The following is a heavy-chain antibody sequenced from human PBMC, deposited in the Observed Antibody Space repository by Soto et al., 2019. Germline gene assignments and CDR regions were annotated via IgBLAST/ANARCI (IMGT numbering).Heavy chain of an antibody. CDR1: GGSISSSSYY. J-gene: IGHJ4*02. CDR2: IYYSGST. D-gene: IGHD3-16*01. V-gene: IGHV4-39*01. CDR3: ARRELGFDY. Sequence: SETLSLTCTVSGGSISSSSYYWGWIRQPPGKGLEWIGSIYYSGSTYYNPSLKSRVTISVDTSKNQFSLKLSSVTAADTAVYYCARRELGFDYWGQGTLVTVSS.